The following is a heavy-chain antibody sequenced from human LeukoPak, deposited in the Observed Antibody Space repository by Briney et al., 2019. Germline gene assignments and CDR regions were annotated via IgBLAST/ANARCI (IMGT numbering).Heavy chain of an antibody. CDR2: ISDTGNT. CDR1: GFTLSSYA. Sequence: GGSLRLSCAASGFTLSSYAMSWVRQAPGKGLEWVSAISDTGNTYHADSVKGRFTISRDNAKNSLYLQMNSLRAEDTAVYYCARDLYMDVWGKGTTVTVSS. CDR3: ARDLYMDV. V-gene: IGHV3-23*01. J-gene: IGHJ6*03.